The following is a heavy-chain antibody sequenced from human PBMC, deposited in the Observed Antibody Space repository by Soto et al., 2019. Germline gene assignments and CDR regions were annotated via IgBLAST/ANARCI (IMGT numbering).Heavy chain of an antibody. CDR2: IIPIFGTA. D-gene: IGHD1-26*01. J-gene: IGHJ6*02. CDR3: ARGRGGATMPYYYYYYGMDV. CDR1: GGTFSSYA. Sequence: QVQLVQSGAEVKKPGSSVKVSCKASGGTFSSYAISWVRQAPGQGLEWMGGIIPIFGTANYAQKLQGRVTITADESTSTAYMELSSLRAEDTAVYYCARGRGGATMPYYYYYYGMDVWGQGTTVTVSS. V-gene: IGHV1-69*01.